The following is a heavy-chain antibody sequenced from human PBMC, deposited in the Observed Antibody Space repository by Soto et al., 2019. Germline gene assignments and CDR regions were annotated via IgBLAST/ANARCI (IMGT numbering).Heavy chain of an antibody. V-gene: IGHV1-69*13. D-gene: IGHD5-12*01. CDR1: GGTFSSYA. CDR3: ARLPSWGDGYNYQVDY. CDR2: IIPIFGTA. Sequence: SVKVSCKASGGTFSSYAISWVRQAPGQGLEWMGGIIPIFGTANYAQKFQGGVTITADESTSTAYMELSSLRSEDTAVYYCARLPSWGDGYNYQVDYWGQGTLVTVSS. J-gene: IGHJ4*02.